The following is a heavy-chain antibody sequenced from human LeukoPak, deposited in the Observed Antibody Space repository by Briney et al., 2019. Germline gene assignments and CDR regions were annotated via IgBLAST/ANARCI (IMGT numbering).Heavy chain of an antibody. CDR1: GGSFSGYF. J-gene: IGHJ3*02. D-gene: IGHD5-24*01. CDR3: ARDGYNPVAFDI. CDR2: INHRGST. Sequence: PSETLSLTCAVYGGSFSGYFWSWIRQPPGKGLEWIGEINHRGSTNYNPSLRSRVTILVDTSKNQLSLKLNSVTAADTAVYYCARDGYNPVAFDIWGQGTVVTVSS. V-gene: IGHV4-34*01.